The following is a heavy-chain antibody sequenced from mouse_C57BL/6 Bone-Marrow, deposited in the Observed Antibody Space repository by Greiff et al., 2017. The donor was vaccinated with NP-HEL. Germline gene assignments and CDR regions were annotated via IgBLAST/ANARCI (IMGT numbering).Heavy chain of an antibody. V-gene: IGHV1-26*01. J-gene: IGHJ4*01. CDR2: INPNNGGT. Sequence: EVQLQQSGPELVKPGASVKISCKASGYTFTDYYMNWVKQSHGKSLEWIGDINPNNGGTSYNQKFKGKATLTVDKSSSTAYMELRSLTSEDSAVYYCAIWPPYARDYWGQGTSGTVSS. CDR1: GYTFTDYY. CDR3: AIWPPYARDY.